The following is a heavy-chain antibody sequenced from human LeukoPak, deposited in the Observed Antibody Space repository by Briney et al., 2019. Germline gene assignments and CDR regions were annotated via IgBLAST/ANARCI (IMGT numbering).Heavy chain of an antibody. D-gene: IGHD5-18*01. Sequence: PGGSLRLSCAASGFTFSSYGMSWVRQAPGKGLEWVSVISDSGGSTYYADSVKGRLTLSRDNSKNTLYLQMNSLRAEDTAVYYCARERRDTAMEDYYYYYYMDVWGKGTTVTVSS. CDR3: ARERRDTAMEDYYYYYYMDV. CDR1: GFTFSSYG. CDR2: ISDSGGST. V-gene: IGHV3-23*01. J-gene: IGHJ6*03.